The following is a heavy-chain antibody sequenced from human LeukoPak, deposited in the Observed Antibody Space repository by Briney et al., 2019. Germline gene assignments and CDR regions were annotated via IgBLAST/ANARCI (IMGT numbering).Heavy chain of an antibody. CDR1: GGSIRSYY. CDR3: ARDLGFGPMVRGVISP. Sequence: PSETLSLTCTVSGGSIRSYYWSWIRQPPGKGLEWVGYIYYSGSTNYNPSLKSRVTISVDTSKNQFSLKLSSVTAADTAVYYRARDLGFGPMVRGVISPWGRGTLVTVSS. CDR2: IYYSGST. J-gene: IGHJ5*02. D-gene: IGHD3-10*01. V-gene: IGHV4-59*01.